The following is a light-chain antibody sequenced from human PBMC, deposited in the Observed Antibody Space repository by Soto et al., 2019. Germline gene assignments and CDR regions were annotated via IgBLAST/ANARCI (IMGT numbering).Light chain of an antibody. CDR1: QNINRW. J-gene: IGKJ4*01. CDR3: LQYNVYPLA. CDR2: KAS. Sequence: DIQMTQSPSTLSASVGDRVTITCRARQNINRWLAWYQQRPGKAPNLLIHKASTLEVGVPSRFSGSAYGTEFTLTISSLQPDDFAVYFCLQYNVYPLAFGGGTKVEIK. V-gene: IGKV1-5*03.